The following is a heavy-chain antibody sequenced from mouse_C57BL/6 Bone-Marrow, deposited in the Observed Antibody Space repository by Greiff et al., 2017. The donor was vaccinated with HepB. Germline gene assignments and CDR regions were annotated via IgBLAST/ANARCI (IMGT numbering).Heavy chain of an antibody. V-gene: IGHV1-69*01. J-gene: IGHJ1*03. Sequence: VQLQQSGAELVMPGASVKLSCKASGYTFTSYWMHWVKQRPGQGLEWIGEIDPSDSYTNYNQKFKGKSTLTVDKSSSTAYMQLSSLTSEDSAVYYCALWYFDVWGTGTTVTVSS. CDR3: ALWYFDV. CDR1: GYTFTSYW. CDR2: IDPSDSYT.